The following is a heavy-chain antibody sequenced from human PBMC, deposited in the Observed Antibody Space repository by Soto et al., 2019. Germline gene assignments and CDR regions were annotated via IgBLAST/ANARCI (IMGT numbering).Heavy chain of an antibody. J-gene: IGHJ6*02. V-gene: IGHV1-3*01. Sequence: QVHLVQSGTEVKEPGASVKVSCKASGFTFKNYAIHWVRQAPGQSLEWMGWIHAVNGATQYSQRFQARVTFTRDTSANTAYMDLSSLRSEDRALYFCACSVTEYAYDRLDVWGQGTTVAVSS. D-gene: IGHD3-16*01. CDR1: GFTFKNYA. CDR2: IHAVNGAT. CDR3: ACSVTEYAYDRLDV.